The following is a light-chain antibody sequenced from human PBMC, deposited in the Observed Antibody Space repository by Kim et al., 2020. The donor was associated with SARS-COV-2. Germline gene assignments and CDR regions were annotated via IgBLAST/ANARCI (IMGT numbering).Light chain of an antibody. V-gene: IGKV1-9*01. CDR2: TTS. Sequence: DTHLTQSPSFLSASVGDRVTISCRASQDVSSYLAWYQQKPGRAPKLLIYTTSTLQSGVPSRFSGSGSGTEFTLTISSLHPEDFATYFCQQLNTYPYTFGQGTKVDSK. J-gene: IGKJ2*01. CDR3: QQLNTYPYT. CDR1: QDVSSY.